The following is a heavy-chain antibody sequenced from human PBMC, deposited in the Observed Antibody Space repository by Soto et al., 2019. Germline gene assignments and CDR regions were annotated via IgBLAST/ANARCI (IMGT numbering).Heavy chain of an antibody. V-gene: IGHV3-48*02. J-gene: IGHJ5*02. CDR1: GFTFSSYS. CDR2: ISSSSSTI. Sequence: EVQLVESGGGLVQPGGSLRLSCAASGFTFSSYSMNWVRQAPGKGLEWVSYISSSSSTIYYADSVKGRFTISRDNAKNSLYLQMNSLRDEDTAVYYCARDPVTYYDFWSGYPYDNGFDPWGQGTLVTVSS. CDR3: ARDPVTYYDFWSGYPYDNGFDP. D-gene: IGHD3-3*01.